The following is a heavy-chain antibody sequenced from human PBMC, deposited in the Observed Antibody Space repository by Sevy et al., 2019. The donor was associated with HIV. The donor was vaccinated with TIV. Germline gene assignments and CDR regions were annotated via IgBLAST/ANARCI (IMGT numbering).Heavy chain of an antibody. Sequence: SETLSLTCIVSGDSISSSSYYWGWIRQPSGKRREWIASISYSGNTYYNPSLKSRTTMSIDTSKNQFFLTLNSVTAPDAAVYYCARSNPYYDFWSGYMTSGYFDFWGPGTLVTVSS. CDR1: GDSISSSSYY. J-gene: IGHJ4*02. D-gene: IGHD3-3*01. CDR3: ARSNPYYDFWSGYMTSGYFDF. V-gene: IGHV4-39*01. CDR2: ISYSGNT.